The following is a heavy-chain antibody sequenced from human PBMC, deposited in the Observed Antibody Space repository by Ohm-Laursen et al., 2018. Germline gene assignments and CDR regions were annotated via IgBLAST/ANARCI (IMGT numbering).Heavy chain of an antibody. CDR3: ARSREDPVTKWDY. D-gene: IGHD2-8*01. V-gene: IGHV4-4*07. J-gene: IGHJ4*02. CDR2: MYVGGDT. CDR1: GASISSHY. Sequence: SETLSLTCAVSGASISSHYWSWIRQPAGKGLECIGRMYVGGDTSYNPSLKSRITMSLDTSKNQFSLNLTSVTAADTAVYYCARSREDPVTKWDYWGQGILVTVYS.